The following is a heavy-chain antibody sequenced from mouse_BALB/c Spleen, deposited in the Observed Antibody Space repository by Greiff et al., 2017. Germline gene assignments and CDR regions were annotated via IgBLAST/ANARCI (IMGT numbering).Heavy chain of an antibody. CDR2: ISSGGSYT. V-gene: IGHV5-9-4*01. D-gene: IGHD1-1*01. CDR3: AREYYGDYAMDY. CDR1: GFTFSSYA. Sequence: EVKLVESGGGLVKPGGSLKLSCAASGFTFSSYAMSWVRQSPEKRLEWVAEISSGGSYTYYPDTVTGRFTISRDNAKNTLYLEMSSLRSEDTAMYYCAREYYGDYAMDYWGQGTSVTVSS. J-gene: IGHJ4*01.